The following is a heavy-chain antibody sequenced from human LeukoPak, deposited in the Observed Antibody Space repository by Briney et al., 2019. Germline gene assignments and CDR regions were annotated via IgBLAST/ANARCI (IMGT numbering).Heavy chain of an antibody. CDR2: INHSGST. V-gene: IGHV4-39*07. CDR1: GGSISSSSYY. CDR3: ARVGRGYYGSGSYYINYYYGMDV. D-gene: IGHD3-10*01. J-gene: IGHJ6*02. Sequence: PSETLSLTCTVSGGSISSSSYYWGWIRQPPGKGLEWIGEINHSGSTNYSPSLKSRVTISVDTSKNQFSLKLSSVTAADTAVYYCARVGRGYYGSGSYYINYYYGMDVWGQGTTVTVSS.